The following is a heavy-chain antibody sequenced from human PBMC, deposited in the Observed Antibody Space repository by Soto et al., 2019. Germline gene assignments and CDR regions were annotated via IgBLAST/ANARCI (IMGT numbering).Heavy chain of an antibody. CDR3: ASSSSWYRDTQH. D-gene: IGHD6-13*01. CDR1: GYTFTSYA. V-gene: IGHV1-3*01. CDR2: INAGNGNT. J-gene: IGHJ1*01. Sequence: ASVKVSCKASGYTFTSYAMHWVRQAPGQRLEWMGWINAGNGNTKYSQKFQGRVTITRDTSASTAYMELSSLRSEDTAVYYCASSSSWYRDTQHWGQGTLVTVSS.